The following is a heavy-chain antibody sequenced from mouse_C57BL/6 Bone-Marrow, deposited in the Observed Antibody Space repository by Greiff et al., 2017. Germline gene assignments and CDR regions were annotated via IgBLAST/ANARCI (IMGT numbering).Heavy chain of an antibody. D-gene: IGHD1-1*01. J-gene: IGHJ1*03. CDR2: INYDGSST. CDR3: ARVMTTVVAHWYFDV. Sequence: EVHLVESEGGLVQPGSSMKLSCTASGFTFSDYYMAWVRQVPEKGLEWVANINYDGSSTYYLDSLKSRFIISRDNAKNILYLQMSSLKSEDTAAYYCARVMTTVVAHWYFDVWGTGTTVTGSS. CDR1: GFTFSDYY. V-gene: IGHV5-16*01.